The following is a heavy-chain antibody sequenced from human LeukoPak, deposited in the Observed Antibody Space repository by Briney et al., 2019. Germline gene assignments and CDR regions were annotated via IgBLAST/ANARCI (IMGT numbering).Heavy chain of an antibody. CDR1: GFTFSSYG. D-gene: IGHD6-13*01. CDR3: AKVPYCSSWSPGTDAFDI. V-gene: IGHV3-30*18. Sequence: PGGSLRLSCAASGFTFSSYGMHWVRQAPGKGLEWVAVISYDGSNKYYADSVKGRFTISRDNSKNTLYLQMNSLRAEDTAVYYCAKVPYCSSWSPGTDAFDIWGQGTMVTVSS. CDR2: ISYDGSNK. J-gene: IGHJ3*02.